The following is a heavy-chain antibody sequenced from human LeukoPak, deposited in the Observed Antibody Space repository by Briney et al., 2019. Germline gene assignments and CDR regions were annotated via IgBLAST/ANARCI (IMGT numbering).Heavy chain of an antibody. D-gene: IGHD5-18*01. CDR3: AGGYSYGSTYYYMDV. J-gene: IGHJ6*03. V-gene: IGHV4-59*01. CDR2: IYYSGST. Sequence: SSETLSLTCTVSGGSISSYYRSWIRQPPGKGLEWIGYIYYSGSTNYNPSLKSRVTISVDTSKNQFSLKLSSVTAADTAVYYCAGGYSYGSTYYYMDVWAKGPRSPSP. CDR1: GGSISSYY.